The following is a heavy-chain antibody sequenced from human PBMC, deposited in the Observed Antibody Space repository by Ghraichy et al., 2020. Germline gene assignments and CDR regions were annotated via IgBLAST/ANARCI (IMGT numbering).Heavy chain of an antibody. D-gene: IGHD3-22*01. CDR1: GGSISSYY. V-gene: IGHV4-59*01. CDR3: ARDPKGYYDSSGYYDY. J-gene: IGHJ4*02. Sequence: SETLSLTCTVSGGSISSYYWSWIRQPPGKGLEWIGYIYYSGSTNYNPSLKSRVTISVDTSKNQFSLKLSSVTAADTAVYYCARDPKGYYDSSGYYDYWGQGTLVTVSS. CDR2: IYYSGST.